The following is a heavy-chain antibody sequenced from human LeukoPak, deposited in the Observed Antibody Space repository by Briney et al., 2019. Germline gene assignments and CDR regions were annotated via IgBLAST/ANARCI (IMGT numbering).Heavy chain of an antibody. CDR3: AKDPSPYSSSWNHFDY. Sequence: GGSLRLSYAACGFTFSSYAMSWVRQAPGKGLEWVTAISGSGGSTYYADSVKGRFTISRDNSKNTLYLQMNSLRAEDTAVYYCAKDPSPYSSSWNHFDYWGQGTLVTVSS. V-gene: IGHV3-23*01. CDR2: ISGSGGST. D-gene: IGHD6-13*01. J-gene: IGHJ4*02. CDR1: GFTFSSYA.